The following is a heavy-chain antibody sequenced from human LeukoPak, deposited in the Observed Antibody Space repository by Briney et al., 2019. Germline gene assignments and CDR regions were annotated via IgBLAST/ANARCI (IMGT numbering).Heavy chain of an antibody. D-gene: IGHD6-19*01. Sequence: GGSLRLSCAASGFTFGSYAMTWVRQAPGKGLEWVSSIDASGGSTYYADSVKGRFTISRDNSKNTFYLQMNTLRADDTAVYYCATPSGSGWYGWFAPWGQGTLVTVSS. CDR2: IDASGGST. V-gene: IGHV3-23*01. CDR3: ATPSGSGWYGWFAP. J-gene: IGHJ5*02. CDR1: GFTFGSYA.